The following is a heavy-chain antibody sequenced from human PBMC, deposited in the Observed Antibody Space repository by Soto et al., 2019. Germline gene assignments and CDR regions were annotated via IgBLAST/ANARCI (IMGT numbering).Heavy chain of an antibody. CDR3: TTYATQTFCDGGPCYSVQTKIHDS. CDR1: GFTFSNYL. J-gene: IGHJ4*02. V-gene: IGHV3-23*01. CDR2: ISGSGTNT. D-gene: IGHD2-15*01. Sequence: PGGSLRLSCAASGFTFSNYLMNWVRQAPGKGLEWVSGISGSGTNTDYADSVKGRFTISRDNSKDTLFLHMNSLRTEDTGVYFCTTYATQTFCDGGPCYSVQTKIHDSWGQGILVTVSS.